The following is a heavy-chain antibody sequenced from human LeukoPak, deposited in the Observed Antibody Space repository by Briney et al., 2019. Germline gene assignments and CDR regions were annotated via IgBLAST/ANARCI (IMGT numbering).Heavy chain of an antibody. Sequence: GASVKVSCKASGYTFTSYYMHWVRQAPGQGLEWMGIINPSGGSTSYAQKFQGRVTITADESTSTAYMELSSLRSEDTAVYYCAREKRVDYGDYVFDYWGQGTLVTVSS. CDR3: AREKRVDYGDYVFDY. CDR1: GYTFTSYY. J-gene: IGHJ4*02. CDR2: INPSGGST. D-gene: IGHD4-17*01. V-gene: IGHV1-46*01.